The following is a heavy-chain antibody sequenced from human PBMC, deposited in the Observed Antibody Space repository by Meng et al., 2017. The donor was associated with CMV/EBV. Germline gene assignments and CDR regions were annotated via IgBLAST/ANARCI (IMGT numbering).Heavy chain of an antibody. CDR3: ASLYGLYTAAHKRVHDY. V-gene: IGHV3-21*01. J-gene: IGHJ4*02. Sequence: GGSLRLSCAASGFTFSSYSMNWVRQAPGKGLEWVSSISSSSSYIYYADSVKGRFTISRDNAKNSLYLQMNSLRAEDTAVYYCASLYGLYTAAHKRVHDYWGQGTLVTVSS. D-gene: IGHD2-8*01. CDR1: GFTFSSYS. CDR2: ISSSSSYI.